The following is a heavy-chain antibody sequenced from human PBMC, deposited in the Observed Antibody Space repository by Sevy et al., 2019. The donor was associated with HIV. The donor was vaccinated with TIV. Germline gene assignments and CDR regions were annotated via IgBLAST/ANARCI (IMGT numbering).Heavy chain of an antibody. J-gene: IGHJ6*02. CDR3: AKERGGSYIPYFYGMDV. V-gene: IGHV3-30*18. CDR1: GFTFSSYG. D-gene: IGHD1-26*01. Sequence: GGSLRLSCAASGFTFSSYGMHWVRQAPGKGLDWVAVIGYDGSDKYYADSVKGRFTISRDNSKNTLFLQMNSLRVEDTAVYYCAKERGGSYIPYFYGMDVWGQGTAVTVSS. CDR2: IGYDGSDK.